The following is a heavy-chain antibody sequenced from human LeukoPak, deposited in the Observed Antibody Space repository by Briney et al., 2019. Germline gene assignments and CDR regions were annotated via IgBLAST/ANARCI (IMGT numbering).Heavy chain of an antibody. CDR1: GYTFTGYY. CDR2: INPNSGGT. Sequence: ASVKVSCKASGYTFTGYYMHWVRQAPGQGLEWMGWINPNSGGTNYAQKFQGRVTMTRDTSITTVYMELSSLRSEDTAVYYCARGPGGDYYMDVWGKGTTVTVSS. V-gene: IGHV1-2*02. D-gene: IGHD2-8*02. CDR3: ARGPGGDYYMDV. J-gene: IGHJ6*03.